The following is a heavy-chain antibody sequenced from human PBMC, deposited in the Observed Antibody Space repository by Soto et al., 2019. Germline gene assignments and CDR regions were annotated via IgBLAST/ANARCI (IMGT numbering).Heavy chain of an antibody. CDR2: ISYDGSNK. V-gene: IGHV3-30*18. J-gene: IGHJ5*02. CDR3: AKDYASNGRGGRFDP. Sequence: GGSLRLSCAASGFTFSSYGMHWVRQAPGKGLEWVAVISYDGSNKYYADSVKGRFTISRDNSKNTLYPQMNSLRAEDTAVYYCAKDYASNGRGGRFDPWGQGTLVTVSS. CDR1: GFTFSSYG. D-gene: IGHD1-26*01.